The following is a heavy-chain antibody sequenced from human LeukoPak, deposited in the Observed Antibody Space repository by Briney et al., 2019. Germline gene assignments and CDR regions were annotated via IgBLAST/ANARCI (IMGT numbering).Heavy chain of an antibody. D-gene: IGHD3-16*01. CDR3: ASVLGGHAFDI. CDR1: GGSISSSSYY. J-gene: IGHJ3*02. CDR2: MYYGGST. Sequence: SETLSLTCTVSGGSISSSSYYWGWIRRAPGEGLEWIGSMYYGGSTYYNPSLQSRVTISLDTSKNQFSLKLSSVTAADTAIYYCASVLGGHAFDIWGQGTMVTVSS. V-gene: IGHV4-39*07.